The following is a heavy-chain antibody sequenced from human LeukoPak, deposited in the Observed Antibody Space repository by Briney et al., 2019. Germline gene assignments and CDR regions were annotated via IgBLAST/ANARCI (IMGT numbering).Heavy chain of an antibody. CDR3: ANGNRCTSPNCLGYYYFYMDV. CDR1: GFTFSSYA. D-gene: IGHD2-8*01. Sequence: PGGSLRLSCAASGFTFSSYAMNWVRQAPGRGLEWVSGFSGSGGTTYYAASVKRRFTISRDNSKNALYLQMNSLRDEDTAVYYCANGNRCTSPNCLGYYYFYMDVWGKGTTVTVSS. V-gene: IGHV3-23*01. J-gene: IGHJ6*03. CDR2: FSGSGGTT.